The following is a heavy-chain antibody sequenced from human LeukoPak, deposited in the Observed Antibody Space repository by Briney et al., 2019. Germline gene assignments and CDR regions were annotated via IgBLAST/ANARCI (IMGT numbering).Heavy chain of an antibody. J-gene: IGHJ4*02. V-gene: IGHV4-34*01. CDR3: ARVASRKDYFDY. D-gene: IGHD2-2*01. Sequence: SETLSLACAVYGGSFSGYYWSWIRQPPGKGLEWIGEINHSGSTNYNPSLKSRVTISVDTSKNQFSLKLSSVTAADTAVYYCARVASRKDYFDYWGQGTLVTVSS. CDR2: INHSGST. CDR1: GGSFSGYY.